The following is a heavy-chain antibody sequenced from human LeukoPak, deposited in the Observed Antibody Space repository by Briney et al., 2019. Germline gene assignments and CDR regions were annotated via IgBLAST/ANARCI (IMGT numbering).Heavy chain of an antibody. CDR3: AYIAGLRFDY. Sequence: SETLSLTCTVSGVSISSYYWSWIRQPPGKGLEWIGYIYYSGSTNHNPSLKSRVTMSIDTSKSQFSLKLDSVTTADTAVCYCAYIAGLRFDYWGQGVLVTVSS. CDR2: IYYSGST. V-gene: IGHV4-59*13. CDR1: GVSISSYY. J-gene: IGHJ4*02. D-gene: IGHD2-21*01.